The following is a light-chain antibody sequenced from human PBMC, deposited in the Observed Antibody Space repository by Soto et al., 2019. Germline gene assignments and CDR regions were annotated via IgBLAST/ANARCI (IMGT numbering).Light chain of an antibody. CDR3: QQYGSSPQT. CDR2: GAS. J-gene: IGKJ1*01. V-gene: IGKV3-20*01. CDR1: QSVSSTS. Sequence: EIVLTQYPGTLSLSPGERATVSCRASQSVSSTSVAWYQQKRGQAPRLLIYGASSRATGIPDRFSGSGSGTDFTLTISRLESEDFAVYYCQQYGSSPQTFGQGTKVDIK.